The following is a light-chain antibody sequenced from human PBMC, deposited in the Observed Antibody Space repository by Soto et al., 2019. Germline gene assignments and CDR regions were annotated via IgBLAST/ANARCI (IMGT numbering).Light chain of an antibody. V-gene: IGKV3-15*01. Sequence: EIVMTQSPATLSVSPGESATLSCRASHSVLSNLAWYQQRPAQAPRLLIYGASTRATGIPIRFSGGGSGTDFTLTISSLESEDSAVYYCQQYNTWPPLTFGGGTKVEIK. CDR1: HSVLSN. CDR2: GAS. J-gene: IGKJ4*01. CDR3: QQYNTWPPLT.